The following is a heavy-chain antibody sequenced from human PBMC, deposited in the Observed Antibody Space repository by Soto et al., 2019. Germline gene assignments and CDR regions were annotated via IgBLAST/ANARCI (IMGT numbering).Heavy chain of an antibody. CDR1: GFSLSTIGMC. Sequence: SGPRGEPTQTLTLTCTFSGFSLSTIGMCVSWIRQPPGKALEWLARIDWDGDRYYTTSLKTRLTISKDTSKNQVVLTMTNMDPVDTATYYCARFKYRRASYYYSYYMDVWGKGTTVTVSS. V-gene: IGHV2-70*11. J-gene: IGHJ6*03. CDR3: ARFKYRRASYYYSYYMDV. CDR2: IDWDGDR. D-gene: IGHD6-6*01.